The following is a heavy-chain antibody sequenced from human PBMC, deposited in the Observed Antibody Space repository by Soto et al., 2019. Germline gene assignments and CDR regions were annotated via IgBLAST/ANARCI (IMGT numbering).Heavy chain of an antibody. J-gene: IGHJ4*02. D-gene: IGHD3-10*01. CDR1: GFTFDDYA. CDR2: ISWNSGSI. CDR3: AKVGGGVR. Sequence: SLKISCAASGFTFDDYAMHWVRQAPGKGLEWVSGISWNSGSIGYADSVKGRFTISRDNAKNSLYLQMNSLRAEDTALYYCAKVGGGVRWGQGTLVTVSS. V-gene: IGHV3-9*01.